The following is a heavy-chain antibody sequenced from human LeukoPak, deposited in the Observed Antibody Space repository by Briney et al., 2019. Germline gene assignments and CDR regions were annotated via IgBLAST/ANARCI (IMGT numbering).Heavy chain of an antibody. CDR2: IYTSGST. CDR1: GGSISSYY. J-gene: IGHJ6*02. CDR3: ARSGRAKDCSSTSCYASKRDYYYYGMDV. Sequence: SETLSLTCTVSGGSISSYYWSWIRQPAGKGLEWIGRIYTSGSTNYNPSLKSRVTMSVGTSKSQFSLKLSSVTAADTAVYYCARSGRAKDCSSTSCYASKRDYYYYGMDVWGQGTTVTVSS. D-gene: IGHD2-2*01. V-gene: IGHV4-4*07.